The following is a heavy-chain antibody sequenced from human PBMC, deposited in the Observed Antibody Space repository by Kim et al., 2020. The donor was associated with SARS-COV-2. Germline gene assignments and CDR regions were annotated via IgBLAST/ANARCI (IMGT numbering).Heavy chain of an antibody. CDR1: GFTFSSYW. CDR3: ARDSSHSSNPLGYYYYGMDV. CDR2: IKQDGSEK. D-gene: IGHD6-13*01. J-gene: IGHJ6*02. V-gene: IGHV3-7*01. Sequence: GGSLRLSCAASGFTFSSYWMSWVRQAPGKGLEWVANIKQDGSEKYYVDSVKGRFTISRDNAKNSLYLQMNSLRAEDTAVYYCARDSSHSSNPLGYYYYGMDVWGQGTTVTVSS.